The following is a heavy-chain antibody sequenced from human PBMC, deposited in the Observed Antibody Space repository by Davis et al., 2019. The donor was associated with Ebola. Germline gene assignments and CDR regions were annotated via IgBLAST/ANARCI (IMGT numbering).Heavy chain of an antibody. V-gene: IGHV3-23*01. CDR3: ARAEDDYGEYPDALDI. D-gene: IGHD4-17*01. CDR1: VFTFNTYA. CDR2: ISGSGAST. Sequence: GESLKISCAASVFTFNTYAMAWVRQAPGKGLEWVSAISGSGASTYYADSVKGRFTISRDSSMNTVYLQMSSLRAEDTAVYYCARAEDDYGEYPDALDIWGQGTVVTVSS. J-gene: IGHJ3*02.